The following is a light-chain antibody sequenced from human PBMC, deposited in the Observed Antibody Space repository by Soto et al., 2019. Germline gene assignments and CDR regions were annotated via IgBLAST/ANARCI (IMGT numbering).Light chain of an antibody. CDR1: SSDVGGYDD. CDR3: SSSTSRSTLV. V-gene: IGLV2-14*01. J-gene: IGLJ2*01. Sequence: QSALTQPASVSGSPGQSITISCSGTSSDVGGYDDVSWYQQHPGKAPKLMIYDVTNRPSGVSNRCSGSKSGNTASLTISGLHAEDEADYYCSSSTSRSTLVFGGGTKLTVL. CDR2: DVT.